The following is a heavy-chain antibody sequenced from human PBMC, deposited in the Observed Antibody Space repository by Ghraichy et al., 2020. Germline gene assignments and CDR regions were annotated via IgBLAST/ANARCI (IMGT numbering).Heavy chain of an antibody. V-gene: IGHV1-69*13. CDR2: IIPIFGTA. D-gene: IGHD5-18*01. CDR1: GGTFSSYA. Sequence: SVKFSCKASGGTFSSYAISWVRQAPGQGLEWMGGIIPIFGTANYAQKFQGRVTITADESTSTAYMELSSLRSEDTAVYYCARAGYSYGWGFDYWGQGTLVTVSS. CDR3: ARAGYSYGWGFDY. J-gene: IGHJ4*02.